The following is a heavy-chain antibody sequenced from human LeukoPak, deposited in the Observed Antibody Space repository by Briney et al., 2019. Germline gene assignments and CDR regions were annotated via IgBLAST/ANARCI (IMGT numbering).Heavy chain of an antibody. Sequence: SETLSLTCTVSGGSISTYYWNWIRQPPGKGLEWIGYIYHSGSTNYNPSLQSRVAISVDTSRNQFSLNLNSVTAADTAVYYCARGGAARLHFQNWGQGTLVTVSS. D-gene: IGHD6-6*01. CDR1: GGSISTYY. CDR2: IYHSGST. CDR3: ARGGAARLHFQN. J-gene: IGHJ1*01. V-gene: IGHV4-59*01.